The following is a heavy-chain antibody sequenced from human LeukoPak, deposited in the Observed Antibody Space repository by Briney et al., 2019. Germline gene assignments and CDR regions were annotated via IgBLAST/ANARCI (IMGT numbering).Heavy chain of an antibody. J-gene: IGHJ4*02. Sequence: PGGSLRLSCAASGFTFSSYAMSWVRQAPGKGLEWVSAISGSGGSTYCADSVKGRFTISRDNAKNSLYLQMNSLRAEDTAVYYCARAPPYDRIYFDYWGQGTLVTVSS. CDR3: ARAPPYDRIYFDY. CDR2: ISGSGGST. V-gene: IGHV3-23*01. CDR1: GFTFSSYA. D-gene: IGHD3-22*01.